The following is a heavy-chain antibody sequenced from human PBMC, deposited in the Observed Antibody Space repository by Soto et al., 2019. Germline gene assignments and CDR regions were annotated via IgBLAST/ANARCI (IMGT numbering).Heavy chain of an antibody. Sequence: GGSLRLSCAASGFTFSSSSMNWVRQAPGQGLEWVSYISSSGDNMYYADSVKGRFTISRDNAENSLFLQMNSLRDEDTAVYYCARDLRTTSRLFDSWGQGTLVTVSS. D-gene: IGHD1-7*01. V-gene: IGHV3-48*02. J-gene: IGHJ4*02. CDR3: ARDLRTTSRLFDS. CDR1: GFTFSSSS. CDR2: ISSSGDNM.